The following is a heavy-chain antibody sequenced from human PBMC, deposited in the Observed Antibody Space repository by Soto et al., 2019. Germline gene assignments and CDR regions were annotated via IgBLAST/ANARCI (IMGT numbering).Heavy chain of an antibody. CDR3: ARGGGDSSSSAGWGYYYYGMDV. CDR2: IIPIFGTA. J-gene: IGHJ6*02. V-gene: IGHV1-69*13. D-gene: IGHD6-6*01. CDR1: GGPFSSYA. Sequence: SVKVSCKASGGPFSSYAISWVRQAPGQGLEWMGGIIPIFGTANYAQKFQGRVTITADESTSTAYMVLSSLRSEDTAVYYCARGGGDSSSSAGWGYYYYGMDVWGQGTTVTVSS.